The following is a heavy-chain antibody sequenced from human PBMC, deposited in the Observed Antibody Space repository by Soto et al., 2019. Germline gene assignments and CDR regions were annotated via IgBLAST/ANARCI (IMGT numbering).Heavy chain of an antibody. CDR2: IDPIDSYI. J-gene: IGHJ6*02. CDR3: ARVSGYPNYYGMDV. V-gene: IGHV5-10-1*01. Sequence: VRLMPGKGLEWMVSIDPIDSYINYSPSFQGHVTISADKSISTSYLRWSSLKASYTAMYYCARVSGYPNYYGMDVWGQGTTVTVSS. D-gene: IGHD3-22*01.